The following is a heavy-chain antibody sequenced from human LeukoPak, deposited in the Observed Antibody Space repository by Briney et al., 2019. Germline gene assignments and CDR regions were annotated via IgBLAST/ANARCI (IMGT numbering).Heavy chain of an antibody. CDR2: ISYDGNNK. V-gene: IGHV3-30*18. J-gene: IGHJ3*02. D-gene: IGHD3-16*01. CDR3: AKLWGTYDPLDI. CDR1: GFTFSGFG. Sequence: GRSLRLSRAVSGFTFSGFGMHWVRQAPGKGLEWVAVISYDGNNKFYGDSVKGRFTISRDNSKDTLYLQMTSLRPEDTAIYYCAKLWGTYDPLDIWGQGTLVTVSS.